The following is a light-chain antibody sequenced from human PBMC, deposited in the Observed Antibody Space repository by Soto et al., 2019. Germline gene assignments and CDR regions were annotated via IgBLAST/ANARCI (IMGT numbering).Light chain of an antibody. CDR2: GAS. J-gene: IGKJ1*01. V-gene: IGKV3-20*01. CDR1: QSVGSSY. CDR3: QQYVNSPLT. Sequence: EIVLTQSPGTLSLSPGEGATLSCRASQSVGSSYLAWFQQRPGQAPRLLIYGASSRATGIPDRFSGSGSGTDFTLTISRLEPEDFAVYYCQQYVNSPLTFGQGTKVEIK.